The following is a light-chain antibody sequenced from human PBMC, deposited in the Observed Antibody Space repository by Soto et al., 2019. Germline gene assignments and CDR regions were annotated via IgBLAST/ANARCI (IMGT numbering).Light chain of an antibody. CDR3: SSFTSSITDV. CDR2: DVT. V-gene: IGLV2-14*01. Sequence: QFALTQPASVSGSPGQSITISCTGTSSDVGGYNSVSWYRQDPGKAPKLMIYDVTNRPSGVSNRFSGSKSGNTASLTISGLQAEDEADYYCSSFTSSITDVFGTGTKVTVL. CDR1: SSDVGGYNS. J-gene: IGLJ1*01.